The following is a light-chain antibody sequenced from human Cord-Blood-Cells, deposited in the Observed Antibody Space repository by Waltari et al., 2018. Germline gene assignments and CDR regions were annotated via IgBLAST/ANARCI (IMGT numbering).Light chain of an antibody. V-gene: IGKV1-39*01. CDR2: AAS. J-gene: IGKJ5*01. Sequence: DIKMTQSPSSLSASVGDRVTITCRASKSISSYIDWYQQKPGQAPKLLIYAASSLQSGVPSTFSGSRSGTDFTHTISSLHPEDFATYYCQQSYITFSIPFGQGTRLEIK. CDR3: QQSYITFSIP. CDR1: KSISSY.